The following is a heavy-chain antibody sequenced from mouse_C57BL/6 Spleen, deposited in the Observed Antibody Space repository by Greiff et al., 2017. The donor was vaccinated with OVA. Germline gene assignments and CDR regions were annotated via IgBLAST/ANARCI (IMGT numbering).Heavy chain of an antibody. CDR1: GYTFTSYW. CDR2: IDPSDSYT. D-gene: IGHD2-4*01. J-gene: IGHJ2*01. CDR3: ARSGDYDGEGYYFDY. V-gene: IGHV1-50*01. Sequence: QVQLQQPGAELVKPGASVKLSCKASGYTFTSYWMQWVKQRPGQGLEWIGEIDPSDSYTNYNQKFKGKATLTVDTSSSTAYMQLSSLTSEDSAVYNCARSGDYDGEGYYFDYWGQGTTLTVSS.